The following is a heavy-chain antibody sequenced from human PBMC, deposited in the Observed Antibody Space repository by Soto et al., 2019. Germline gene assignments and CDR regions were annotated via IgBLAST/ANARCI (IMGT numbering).Heavy chain of an antibody. Sequence: QVLLVQSGAEVKKPGSSVKVSCKASGGTFNSYAISWVRQAPGQGLEWMGGIIPIFGTPQYAQRSQGRDTISADMSTDTVYLELRSDDTAVYYCARSDYTDLNFYALDVWGRGTPVIVSS. J-gene: IGHJ6*02. D-gene: IGHD4-17*01. CDR3: ARSDYTDLNFYALDV. CDR2: IIPIFGTP. CDR1: GGTFNSYA. V-gene: IGHV1-69*06.